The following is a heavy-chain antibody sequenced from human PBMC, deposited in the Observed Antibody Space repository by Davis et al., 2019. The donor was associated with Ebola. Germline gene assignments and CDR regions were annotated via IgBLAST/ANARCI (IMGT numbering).Heavy chain of an antibody. V-gene: IGHV3-7*01. J-gene: IGHJ4*02. CDR2: IKEDGSQI. Sequence: GESLKISCAASGFTFRRYWMSWVRQAPGKGPEWVASIKEDGSQIFYLGSVEGRFTISRDNAKNSLYLQMNSLRPEDTAVYYCAKVVSAILAIWVDYWGQGILVTVSS. CDR1: GFTFRRYW. CDR3: AKVVSAILAIWVDY. D-gene: IGHD5-12*01.